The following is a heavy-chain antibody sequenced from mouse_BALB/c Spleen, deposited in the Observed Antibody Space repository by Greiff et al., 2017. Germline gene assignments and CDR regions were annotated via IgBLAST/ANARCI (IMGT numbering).Heavy chain of an antibody. CDR3: ARYGGTYAMDY. CDR2: ISSGSSTI. CDR1: GFTFSSFG. J-gene: IGHJ4*01. V-gene: IGHV5-17*02. D-gene: IGHD1-1*01. Sequence: VQLKESGGGLVQPGGSRKLSCAASGFTFSSFGMHWVRQAPEKGLEWVAYISSGSSTIYYADTVKGRFTISRDNPKNTLFLQMTSLRSEDTAMYYCARYGGTYAMDYWGQGTSVTVSS.